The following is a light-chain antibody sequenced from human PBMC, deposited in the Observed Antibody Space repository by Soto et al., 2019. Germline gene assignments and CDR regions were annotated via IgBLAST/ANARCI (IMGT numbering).Light chain of an antibody. Sequence: DIQMTQSPSSLSASVGDRVTITCRASQSISSYLNWYQQKPGKAPKLLIYAASSLQSGVPSRFSGSGSGTDFTLTISSLQPEDFATYYYQQSYSTPVTFGQGTRLEMK. CDR2: AAS. CDR3: QQSYSTPVT. CDR1: QSISSY. J-gene: IGKJ5*01. V-gene: IGKV1-39*01.